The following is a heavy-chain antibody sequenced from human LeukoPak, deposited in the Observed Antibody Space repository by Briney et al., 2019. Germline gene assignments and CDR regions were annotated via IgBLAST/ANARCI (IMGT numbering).Heavy chain of an antibody. V-gene: IGHV3-30*18. CDR1: GFTFSSYG. Sequence: GGSLRLSCAASGFTFSSYGMHWVRQAPGKGLEWVAVISYDGSNKYYADSVEGRFTISRDNSKNTLYLQMNSLRAEDTAVYYCAKLSSSYKIDAFDIWGQGTMVTVSS. D-gene: IGHD6-13*01. J-gene: IGHJ3*02. CDR3: AKLSSSYKIDAFDI. CDR2: ISYDGSNK.